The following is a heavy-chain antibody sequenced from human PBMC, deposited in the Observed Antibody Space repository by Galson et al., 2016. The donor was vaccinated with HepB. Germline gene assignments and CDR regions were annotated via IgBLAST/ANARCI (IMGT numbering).Heavy chain of an antibody. Sequence: SETLSLTCAVSGGSISRSNWRSWVRQIPGKGLEWIGQIYHSGTTNYNPSLKSRVTISVDKSNNQFSLNLRSVTAEDTAVYYFASSYDNDYWHFDLWGRGTLVTVSS. D-gene: IGHD3-22*01. J-gene: IGHJ2*01. CDR3: ASSYDNDYWHFDL. CDR2: IYHSGTT. CDR1: GGSISRSNW. V-gene: IGHV4-4*02.